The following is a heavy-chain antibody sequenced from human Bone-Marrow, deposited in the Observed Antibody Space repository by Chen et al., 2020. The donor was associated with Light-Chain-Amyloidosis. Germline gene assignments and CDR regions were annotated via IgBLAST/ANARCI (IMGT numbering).Heavy chain of an antibody. CDR1: GFTLTNYA. Sequence: EVLLVGSGGGLVQPGGSLGLSCAAPGFTLTNYAMDWVRQAPGKGLEWVSSISGGDTYNANSVKGRFTVSRDDSGNTLYLQMNSLRAEDTAVYYCAKRGSYYYYGMDVWGQGTTVTVSS. J-gene: IGHJ6*02. D-gene: IGHD6-19*01. V-gene: IGHV3-23*04. CDR3: AKRGSYYYYGMDV. CDR2: ISGGDT.